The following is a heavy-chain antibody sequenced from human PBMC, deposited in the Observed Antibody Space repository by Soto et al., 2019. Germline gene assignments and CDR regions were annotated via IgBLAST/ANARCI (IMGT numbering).Heavy chain of an antibody. Sequence: ASVKVSCKASGGTSSSYSISWVRPAPGQGLEWMGRILPSLGIANYAQKFQGRVTITADKSTSTAYMELSSLRSEDTAVYYCARDSKEGWFDPWGQGTLVTVSS. J-gene: IGHJ5*02. D-gene: IGHD2-2*01. CDR1: GGTSSSYS. CDR2: ILPSLGIA. V-gene: IGHV1-69*04. CDR3: ARDSKEGWFDP.